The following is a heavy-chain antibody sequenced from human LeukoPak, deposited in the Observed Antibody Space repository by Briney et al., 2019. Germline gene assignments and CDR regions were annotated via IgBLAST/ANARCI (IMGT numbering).Heavy chain of an antibody. CDR2: INPNSGGT. CDR3: ARDEVIAAAGNFDY. V-gene: IGHV1-2*07. J-gene: IGHJ4*02. CDR1: GYTFTGYY. Sequence: ASVKVSCKASGYTFTGYYIHWVRQAPGQGLEWMGWINPNSGGTNSAHKFQGRVTMTRDTSISTAYMELSSLRSEDTAVYYCARDEVIAAAGNFDYWGQGTLVTVSS. D-gene: IGHD6-13*01.